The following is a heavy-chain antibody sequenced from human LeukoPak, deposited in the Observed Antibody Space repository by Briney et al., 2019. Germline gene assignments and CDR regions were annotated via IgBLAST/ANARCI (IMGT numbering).Heavy chain of an antibody. J-gene: IGHJ3*02. D-gene: IGHD6-13*01. CDR2: IYTSGST. CDR1: GGSISSGSYY. CDR3: ARLCSSWYRAFDI. Sequence: PSETLSLTCTVSGGSISSGSYYWSWIRQPAGKGLEWIGRIYTSGSTNYNPSLKSRVTISVDTSKNQFSLKLSSVTAADTAVYYCARLCSSWYRAFDIWGQGTMVTVSS. V-gene: IGHV4-61*02.